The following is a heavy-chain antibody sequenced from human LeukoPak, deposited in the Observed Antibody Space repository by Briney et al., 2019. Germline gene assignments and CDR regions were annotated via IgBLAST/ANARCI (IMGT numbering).Heavy chain of an antibody. CDR3: ARGLSGYDFDY. CDR1: GGSFSGYY. D-gene: IGHD5-12*01. V-gene: IGHV4-34*01. CDR2: INHSGST. Sequence: SETLSLTCAVYGGSFSGYYWSWIRHPPGKGLEWIGEINHSGSTNYNPSLKSRVTISVDTSKNQFSLKLSSVTAADTAVYYCARGLSGYDFDYWGQGTLVTVSS. J-gene: IGHJ4*02.